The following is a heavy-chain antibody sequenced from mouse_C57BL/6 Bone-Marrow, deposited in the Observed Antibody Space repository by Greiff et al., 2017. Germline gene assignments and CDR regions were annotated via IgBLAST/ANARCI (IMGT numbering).Heavy chain of an antibody. Sequence: EVQVVESGGGLVQPGGSLKLSCAASGFTFSDYGMAWVRQAPRKGPEWVAFISNLAYSIYYADTVTGRFTISRENAKNTLYLEMSSLRSEDTAMYYCARVITTVVARNWYFDVWGTGTTVTVSS. CDR2: ISNLAYSI. CDR3: ARVITTVVARNWYFDV. V-gene: IGHV5-15*01. D-gene: IGHD1-1*01. J-gene: IGHJ1*03. CDR1: GFTFSDYG.